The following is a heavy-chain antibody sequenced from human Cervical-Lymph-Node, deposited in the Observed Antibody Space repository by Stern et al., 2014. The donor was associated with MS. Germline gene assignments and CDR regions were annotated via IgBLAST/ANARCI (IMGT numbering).Heavy chain of an antibody. V-gene: IGHV1-46*01. D-gene: IGHD2-15*01. J-gene: IGHJ6*02. Sequence: QVQLVQSGAEVKSPGASVKISCKASGYIFTNYYLYWVRQAPGQGFEWMAVMNPTDGSTNYAQKFQGRVTMTRDTSTSTVYMGLSSLRSEDTAVYYCARDRSFSWVPEAPDAMDVWGHGTTVTVSS. CDR3: ARDRSFSWVPEAPDAMDV. CDR2: MNPTDGST. CDR1: GYIFTNYY.